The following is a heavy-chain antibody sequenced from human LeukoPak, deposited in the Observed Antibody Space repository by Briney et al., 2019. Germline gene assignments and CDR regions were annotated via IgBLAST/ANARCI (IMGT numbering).Heavy chain of an antibody. D-gene: IGHD4-11*01. CDR2: INPNSGGT. CDR1: GYTFTVYY. V-gene: IGHV1-2*02. J-gene: IGHJ4*02. Sequence: GASVKVSCKASGYTFTVYYMHWVRQAPGQGLEWMGWINPNSGGTNYAQKFQGRVTMTRDASISTAYMELSRLRSDDTAVYYCARDLEKRIYINVDCWGPGTLVTVSS. CDR3: ARDLEKRIYINVDC.